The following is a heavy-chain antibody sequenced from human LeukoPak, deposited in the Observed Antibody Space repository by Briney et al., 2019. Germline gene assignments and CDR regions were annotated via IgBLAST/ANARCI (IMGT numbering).Heavy chain of an antibody. J-gene: IGHJ6*03. D-gene: IGHD3-9*01. V-gene: IGHV3-21*01. CDR1: GFTFSSYS. CDR3: ARGYAAYDILTGDYYYYMDV. CDR2: ISISSSYI. Sequence: PGGSLRLSCAASGFTFSSYSMNWVRQAPGKGLEWVSSISISSSYIYYADSVKGRFTISRDNAKNSLYLQMNSLRAEDTAVYYCARGYAAYDILTGDYYYYMDVWGKGTTLTISS.